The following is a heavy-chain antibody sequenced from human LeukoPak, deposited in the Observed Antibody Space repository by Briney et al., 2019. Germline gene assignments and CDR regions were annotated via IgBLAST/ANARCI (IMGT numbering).Heavy chain of an antibody. D-gene: IGHD5-12*01. J-gene: IGHJ4*02. CDR3: AKGYSGYLDY. Sequence: PGRSLRLSCAASGFTFSSYGMHWVRQAPGKGLEWVAVISYDGSHKYYADSVKGRFTISRDNSKNTLYLQMNSLRAEDTAVYYCAKGYSGYLDYWGQGTLVTVSS. CDR1: GFTFSSYG. CDR2: ISYDGSHK. V-gene: IGHV3-30*18.